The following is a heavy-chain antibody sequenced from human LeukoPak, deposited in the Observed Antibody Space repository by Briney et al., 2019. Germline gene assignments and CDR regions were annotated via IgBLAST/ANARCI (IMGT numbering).Heavy chain of an antibody. D-gene: IGHD1-26*01. J-gene: IGHJ4*02. Sequence: SETLSLTCTVSGGSISSYYWSWIRQPPGKGLGWIGYIYYSGSTNYNPSLKSRVTISVDTSKNQFSLKLSSVTAADTAVYYCARGYSGSYYYFDYWGQGTLVTVSS. V-gene: IGHV4-59*12. CDR2: IYYSGST. CDR3: ARGYSGSYYYFDY. CDR1: GGSISSYY.